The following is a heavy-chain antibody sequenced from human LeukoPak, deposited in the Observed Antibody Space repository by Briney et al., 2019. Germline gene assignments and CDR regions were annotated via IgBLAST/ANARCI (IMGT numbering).Heavy chain of an antibody. CDR2: ISSSSSYI. Sequence: GGSLRLSCAASGFTFSSYSMNWVRQAPGKGLEWVSSISSSSSYIYYADSVKGRFTISRDNAKNSLYLQMNGLRAEDTAVYYCARLSMVRDSKGFDYWGQGTLVTVSS. V-gene: IGHV3-21*01. CDR1: GFTFSSYS. CDR3: ARLSMVRDSKGFDY. J-gene: IGHJ4*02. D-gene: IGHD3-10*01.